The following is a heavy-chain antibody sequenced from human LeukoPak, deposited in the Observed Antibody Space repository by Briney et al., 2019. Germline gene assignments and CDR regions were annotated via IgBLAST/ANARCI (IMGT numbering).Heavy chain of an antibody. Sequence: GGSLRLSCAASGFTFSIYSMTWVRQAPGKGLEWVSSISSSSSYIYYADSVKGRFTISRDNAKNPLYLQMNGLRAEDTAVYYCARAVAVAGTSSWFDPWGQGTLVTVSS. D-gene: IGHD6-19*01. CDR1: GFTFSIYS. CDR2: ISSSSSYI. J-gene: IGHJ5*02. V-gene: IGHV3-21*01. CDR3: ARAVAVAGTSSWFDP.